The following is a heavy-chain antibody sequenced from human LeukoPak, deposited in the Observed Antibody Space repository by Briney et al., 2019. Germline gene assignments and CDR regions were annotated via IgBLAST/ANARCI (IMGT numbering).Heavy chain of an antibody. D-gene: IGHD5-18*01. J-gene: IGHJ4*02. CDR1: GGTFSSYA. V-gene: IGHV1-69*13. Sequence: SVKVSCKASGGTFSSYAISWVRQAPGQGLEWMGGIIPIFGTANYAQKFQGRVTITADESTSTAYMELSSLRSEDTAVYYCARVHESGPGQTAMVPFDYWGQGTLVTVSS. CDR2: IIPIFGTA. CDR3: ARVHESGPGQTAMVPFDY.